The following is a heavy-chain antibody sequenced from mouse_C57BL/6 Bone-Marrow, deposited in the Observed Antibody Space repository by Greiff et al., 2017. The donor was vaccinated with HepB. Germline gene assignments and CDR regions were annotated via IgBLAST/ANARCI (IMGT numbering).Heavy chain of an antibody. D-gene: IGHD1-3*01. Sequence: QVQLKQPGAELVMPGASVKLSCKASGYTFTSYWMHWVKQRPGQGLEWIGDIYPGSGSTNYNEKFKSKATLTVDTSSSTAYMQLSSLTSEDSAVYYCARGAKGRWRDFDVWGTGTTVTVSS. V-gene: IGHV1-55*01. CDR2: IYPGSGST. J-gene: IGHJ1*03. CDR3: ARGAKGRWRDFDV. CDR1: GYTFTSYW.